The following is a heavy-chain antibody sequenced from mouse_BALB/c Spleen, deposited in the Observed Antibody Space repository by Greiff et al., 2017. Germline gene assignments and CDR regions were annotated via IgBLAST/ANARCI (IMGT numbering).Heavy chain of an antibody. V-gene: IGHV5-9-4*01. CDR1: GFTFSSYA. CDR2: ISSGGSYT. J-gene: IGHJ4*01. D-gene: IGHD2-2*01. CDR3: AGVIRNHGFYAMDY. Sequence: EVQLQESGGGLVKPGGSLKLSCAASGFTFSSYAMSWVRQSPEKRLEWVAEISSGGSYTYYPDTVTGRFTISRDNAKNTLYLEMSSLRSEDTAMYYCAGVIRNHGFYAMDYWGQGTSVTVSS.